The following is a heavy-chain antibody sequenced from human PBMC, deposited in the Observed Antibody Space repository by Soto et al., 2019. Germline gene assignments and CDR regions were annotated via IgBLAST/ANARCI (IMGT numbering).Heavy chain of an antibody. D-gene: IGHD3-16*01. CDR3: VRDFGGSGGLAP. J-gene: IGHJ5*02. V-gene: IGHV4-4*07. CDR2: IYSSGTT. CDR1: GISIDNYY. Sequence: SETLSLTCTVSGISIDNYYCSWIRQSAGKGLEWIGRIYSSGTTNYNPSLKSRVTMSVDMSKSQFSLNVRSVTAADTAVYYCVRDFGGSGGLAPWGKGTLVTASP.